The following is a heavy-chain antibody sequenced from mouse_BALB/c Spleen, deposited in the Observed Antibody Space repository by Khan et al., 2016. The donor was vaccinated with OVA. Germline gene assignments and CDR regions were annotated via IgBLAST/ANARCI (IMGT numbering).Heavy chain of an antibody. Sequence: VQLKESGPGLVKPSQSLSLTCTVTDYSITSDYAWNWIRQFPGNKLEWMGYITYSGSTSYNPSLKSRISISRDTSKNQFFLQLNSVTTEDTATYFCGRRSVWGAGTTVTVSS. CDR3: GRRSV. CDR2: ITYSGST. J-gene: IGHJ1*01. V-gene: IGHV3-2*02. CDR1: DYSITSDYA.